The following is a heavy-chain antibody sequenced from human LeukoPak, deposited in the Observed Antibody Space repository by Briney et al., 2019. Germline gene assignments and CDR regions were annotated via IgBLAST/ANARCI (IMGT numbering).Heavy chain of an antibody. D-gene: IGHD1-26*01. V-gene: IGHV4-30-4*08. CDR2: IYYSGST. J-gene: IGHJ3*02. CDR1: GGSISSGDYY. Sequence: PSQTLSLTXTVSGGSISSGDYYWRWIRQPPGKGLEWIGYIYYSGSTYYNPSLKSRVTISVDTSKNQFSLKLSSVTAADTAVYYCARVSGASYSDDAFDIWGQGTMVTVSS. CDR3: ARVSGASYSDDAFDI.